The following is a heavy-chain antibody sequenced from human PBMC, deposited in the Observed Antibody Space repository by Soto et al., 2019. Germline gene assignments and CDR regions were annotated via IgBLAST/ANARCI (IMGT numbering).Heavy chain of an antibody. Sequence: SETLSLTCAVYGGSFSGYYWSWIRQPPGKGLEWIGEINHSGSTNYNPSLKSRVTISVDTSKNQFSLKLSSVTAADTAVYYCARPQTYYYDSSGSDAFDIWGQGTTVTVSS. D-gene: IGHD3-22*01. CDR2: INHSGST. J-gene: IGHJ3*02. V-gene: IGHV4-34*01. CDR3: ARPQTYYYDSSGSDAFDI. CDR1: GGSFSGYY.